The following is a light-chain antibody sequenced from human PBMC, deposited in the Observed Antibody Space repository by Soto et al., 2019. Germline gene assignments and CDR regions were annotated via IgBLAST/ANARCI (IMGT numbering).Light chain of an antibody. Sequence: DIQMTQSPSTLSASVGDRVTITCRASQSISSWLAWYQQKPGKAPKLLIYDASSLESGVPSRFSGIGSGTEFTLTISSLQPDDFATYYCQQYNSLTWTFGQGTKVE. CDR2: DAS. CDR1: QSISSW. CDR3: QQYNSLTWT. J-gene: IGKJ1*01. V-gene: IGKV1-5*01.